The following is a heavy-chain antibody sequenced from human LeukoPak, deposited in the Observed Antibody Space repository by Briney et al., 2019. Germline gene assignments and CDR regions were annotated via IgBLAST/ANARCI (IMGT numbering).Heavy chain of an antibody. CDR1: GGSISSSSYY. CDR2: IYYSGST. D-gene: IGHD3-10*01. J-gene: IGHJ5*02. Sequence: PSETLSLTCTVSGGSISSSSYYWGWIRQPPGKGLEWIGSIYYSGSTYYNPSLKSRVTISVDTSKNQFSLKLSSVTAADTAVYYCARVLLWFGELSSWFDPWDQGTLVTVSS. CDR3: ARVLLWFGELSSWFDP. V-gene: IGHV4-39*07.